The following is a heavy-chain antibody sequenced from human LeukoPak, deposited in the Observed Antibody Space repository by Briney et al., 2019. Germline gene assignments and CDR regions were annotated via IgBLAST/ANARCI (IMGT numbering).Heavy chain of an antibody. J-gene: IGHJ4*02. D-gene: IGHD4-17*01. V-gene: IGHV1-18*01. Sequence: ASVKVSCKASGYIFDSYDITWVRQAPGQGLEWMGWISGYNGKTDCAQSLQGRVTLTTDTSTSTAYMELRSLRSDDTAVYYCAQTDYPPLYDNWGQGTLVTVS. CDR3: AQTDYPPLYDN. CDR1: GYIFDSYD. CDR2: ISGYNGKT.